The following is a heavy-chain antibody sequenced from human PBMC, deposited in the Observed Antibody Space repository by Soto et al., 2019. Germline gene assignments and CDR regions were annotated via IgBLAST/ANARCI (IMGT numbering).Heavy chain of an antibody. CDR3: ARDPSGIRLSYFDY. V-gene: IGHV3-30-3*01. CDR1: GFTFSSYA. D-gene: IGHD3-10*01. CDR2: ISYDGSNK. Sequence: XGSLRLSCAASGFTFSSYAMHWVRQAPGKGLEWVAVISYDGSNKYYADSVKGRFTISRDNSKNTLYLQMNSLRAEDTAVYYCARDPSGIRLSYFDYWGQGTLVTVSS. J-gene: IGHJ4*02.